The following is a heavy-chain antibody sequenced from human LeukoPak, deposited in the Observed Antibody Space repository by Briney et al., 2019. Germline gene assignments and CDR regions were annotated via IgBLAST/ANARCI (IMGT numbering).Heavy chain of an antibody. V-gene: IGHV4-30-2*01. CDR2: IYHSGST. CDR1: GGSISSGGYS. Sequence: SETLSLTCAVSGGSISSGGYSWRWIRQPPGKGLEWIGYIYHSGSTYYNPSLKSRVTISVDRSKNQFSLKLSSVTAADTAVYYCARGGRTVTTRAWFDPWGQGTLVTVSS. CDR3: ARGGRTVTTRAWFDP. D-gene: IGHD4-17*01. J-gene: IGHJ5*02.